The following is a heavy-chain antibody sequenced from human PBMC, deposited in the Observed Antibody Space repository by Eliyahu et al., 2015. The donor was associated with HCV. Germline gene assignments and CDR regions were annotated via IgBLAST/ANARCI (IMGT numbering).Heavy chain of an antibody. Sequence: QVQLQESGPGLVKPSQTLSLTCTVSGXSXXXGGYYWSWXRQHPGKGLEWIGYIYYSGSTYYNPSLKSRVTISVDTSKNQFSLKLSSVTAADTAVYYCARISVTMRGIFDYWGQGTLVTVSS. D-gene: IGHD4-17*01. J-gene: IGHJ4*02. CDR1: GXSXXXGGYY. CDR3: ARISVTMRGIFDY. V-gene: IGHV4-31*03. CDR2: IYYSGST.